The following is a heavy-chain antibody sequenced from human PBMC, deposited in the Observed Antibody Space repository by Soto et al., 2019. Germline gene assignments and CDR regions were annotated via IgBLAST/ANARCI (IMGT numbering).Heavy chain of an antibody. CDR2: ISAYNGNT. D-gene: IGHD6-19*01. CDR3: ARGLYSSGWYPDAFDI. CDR1: GYTFTSYG. Sequence: GASVKVSCTASGYTFTSYGISWVRQAPGQGLEWMGWISAYNGNTNYAQKLQGRVTMTTDTSTSTAYMELRSLRSDDTAVYYCARGLYSSGWYPDAFDIWGQGTMVTVSS. J-gene: IGHJ3*02. V-gene: IGHV1-18*01.